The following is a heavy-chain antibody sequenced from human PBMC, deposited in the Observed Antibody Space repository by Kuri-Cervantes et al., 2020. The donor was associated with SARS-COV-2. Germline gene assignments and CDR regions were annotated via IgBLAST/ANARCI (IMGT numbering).Heavy chain of an antibody. J-gene: IGHJ6*02. CDR2: INPNSGGT. D-gene: IGHD2-2*02. V-gene: IGHV1-2*02. CDR1: GYTFTGYY. CDR3: ASRSTYCSSTSCYRGYYYYGMDV. Sequence: ASVKVSCKASGYTFTGYYMHWVRQAPGQGLEWMGWINPNSGGTNYAQKFQGRVTMTRDTSISTAYMELSRLRSDDTAVYYCASRSTYCSSTSCYRGYYYYGMDVWGQGTTVTVSS.